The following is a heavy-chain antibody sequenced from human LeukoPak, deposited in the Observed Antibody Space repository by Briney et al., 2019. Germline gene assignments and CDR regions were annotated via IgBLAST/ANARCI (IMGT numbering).Heavy chain of an antibody. J-gene: IGHJ4*02. CDR3: AKVHGSDSSGYRDHDY. D-gene: IGHD3-22*01. CDR1: GFTFSSYA. Sequence: GGSLRLSCAASGFTFSSYAMHWVRQAPGKGLEWVAVISYDGSNKYYADSVKGRFTISRDNSKNTLYLQMNSLRAEDTAVCYCAKVHGSDSSGYRDHDYWGQGTLVTVSS. CDR2: ISYDGSNK. V-gene: IGHV3-30-3*01.